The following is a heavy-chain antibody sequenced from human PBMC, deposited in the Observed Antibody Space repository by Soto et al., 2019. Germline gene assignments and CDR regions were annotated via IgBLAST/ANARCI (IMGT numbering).Heavy chain of an antibody. Sequence: GGSLRLSCATSGFTFSSYAMHWVRQAPGKGLEWVAVISYDGSNKYYADSVKGRFTISRDNSKNTLYLQMNSLRAEDTAVYYCASECPGYSSSCPHPIWRQGTMVTVSS. J-gene: IGHJ3*02. V-gene: IGHV3-30-3*01. CDR2: ISYDGSNK. CDR1: GFTFSSYA. CDR3: ASECPGYSSSCPHPI. D-gene: IGHD6-13*01.